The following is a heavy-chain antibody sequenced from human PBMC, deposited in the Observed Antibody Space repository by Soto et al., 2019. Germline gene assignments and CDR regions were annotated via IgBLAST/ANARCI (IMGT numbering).Heavy chain of an antibody. Sequence: EVQLVESGGGLVKPGGSLRLSCVASGFTFSTYSMNWVRQAPGKGREWVSSSSRSRSNIYYADSVKGRFTITRDNAKNSLFLQTNSLRPEDTAVYYCTRAILGVPADPYDMDVWGQGTTVTVS. CDR2: SSRSRSNI. D-gene: IGHD2-2*01. J-gene: IGHJ6*02. CDR1: GFTFSTYS. V-gene: IGHV3-21*02. CDR3: TRAILGVPADPYDMDV.